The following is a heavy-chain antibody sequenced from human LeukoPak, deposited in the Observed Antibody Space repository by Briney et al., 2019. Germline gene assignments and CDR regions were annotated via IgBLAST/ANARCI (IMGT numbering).Heavy chain of an antibody. CDR2: ISGSGGST. D-gene: IGHD1-14*01. CDR3: ARDPLTEAGDYYGMDV. V-gene: IGHV3-23*01. CDR1: GFTFSSYA. Sequence: GGSLRLSCAASGFTFSSYAMSWVRQAPGKGLEWVSAISGSGGSTYYADSVKGRFTISRDNSKNTLYLQMNSLRAEDTAVYYCARDPLTEAGDYYGMDVWGQGTTVTVSS. J-gene: IGHJ6*02.